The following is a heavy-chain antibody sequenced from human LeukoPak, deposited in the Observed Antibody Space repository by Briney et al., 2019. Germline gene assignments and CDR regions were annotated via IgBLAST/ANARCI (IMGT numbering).Heavy chain of an antibody. CDR3: ARVVPQSYYYGMDV. CDR1: GGSFSGYY. V-gene: IGHV4-34*01. Sequence: SETLSLTCAVYGGSFSGYYWSWIRQPPGKGLEWNGEINHSGSTNYNPSLKSRVTISVDTSKNQFSLKLSSVTAADTAVYYCARVVPQSYYYGMDVWGKGTTVTVSS. D-gene: IGHD2-8*01. J-gene: IGHJ6*04. CDR2: INHSGST.